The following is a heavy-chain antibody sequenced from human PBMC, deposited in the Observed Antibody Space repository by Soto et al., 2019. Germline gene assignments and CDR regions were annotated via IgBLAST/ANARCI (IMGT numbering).Heavy chain of an antibody. CDR3: AKDLRTPGPFYYDSSGYLPRAS. V-gene: IGHV3-30*18. D-gene: IGHD3-22*01. J-gene: IGHJ5*02. CDR2: ISYDGINK. Sequence: QVQLVESGGGVVQPGRSLRLSCAASGFTFSSYGMHWVRQAPGKGLEWVAVISYDGINKYYTDSVKGRFTISRDNSKNTLFLQMNSLRADDTAVYYCAKDLRTPGPFYYDSSGYLPRASWGQGTLVTVSS. CDR1: GFTFSSYG.